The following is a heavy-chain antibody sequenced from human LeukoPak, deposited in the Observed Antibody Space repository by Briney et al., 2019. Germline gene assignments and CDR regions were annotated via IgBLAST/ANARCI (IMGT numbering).Heavy chain of an antibody. Sequence: PGGSLRLSCAASGFTFSSYAMRLVRQSPGVGLEWVATITGGGFASFYADSVKGGFTISRDSSKDSLYLQMNTLRAEDTATYSCAKSRGVTNVVGLSPAGRHGGFDYWGQGTLVTVSS. CDR3: AKSRGVTNVVGLSPAGRHGGFDY. CDR1: GFTFSSYA. J-gene: IGHJ4*02. CDR2: ITGGGFAS. V-gene: IGHV3-23*01. D-gene: IGHD1-26*01.